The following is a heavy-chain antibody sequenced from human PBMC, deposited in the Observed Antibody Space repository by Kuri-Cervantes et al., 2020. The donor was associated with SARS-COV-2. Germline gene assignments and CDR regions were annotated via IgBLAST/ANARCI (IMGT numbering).Heavy chain of an antibody. Sequence: GESLKISCAASGFTFSSYWMYWVRQAPGKGLVWVSRINSDGSSTRYADSVKGRFTISRDNAKNTLYLQMNSLRAEDTAVCYCARIPRGAARFFDYWGQGTLVTVSS. D-gene: IGHD6-6*01. CDR2: INSDGSST. CDR1: GFTFSSYW. CDR3: ARIPRGAARFFDY. V-gene: IGHV3-74*01. J-gene: IGHJ4*02.